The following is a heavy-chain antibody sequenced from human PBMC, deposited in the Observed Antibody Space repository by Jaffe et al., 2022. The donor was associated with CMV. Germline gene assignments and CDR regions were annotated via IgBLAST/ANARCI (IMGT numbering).Heavy chain of an antibody. D-gene: IGHD6-19*01. V-gene: IGHV1-2*02. CDR3: ARRFVSRGIPLGGTIDH. Sequence: QVQLVQSGAEVKKPGASVKVSCKASGYTFTGFSMHWVRQAPGQGLEWMGWINPNTGDTDYAQKFQGRVTMTRDTSISTAHMELTRLRSDDTAVYYCARRFVSRGIPLGGTIDHWGQGTLVTVSS. J-gene: IGHJ4*02. CDR1: GYTFTGFS. CDR2: INPNTGDT.